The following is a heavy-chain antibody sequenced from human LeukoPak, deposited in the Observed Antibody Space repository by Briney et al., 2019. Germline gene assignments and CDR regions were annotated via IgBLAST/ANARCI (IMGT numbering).Heavy chain of an antibody. CDR3: ARDPTLTNYDYVWGSSTFDY. CDR1: GFTFSSYG. J-gene: IGHJ4*02. D-gene: IGHD3-16*01. Sequence: QPGRSLRLSCAASGFTFSSYGMHWVRQAPGKGLEWVAVIWYDGSNKYYADSVKGRFTISRDNSKNTLYLQMNSLGAEDTAVYYCARDPTLTNYDYVWGSSTFDYWGQGTLVTVSS. V-gene: IGHV3-33*01. CDR2: IWYDGSNK.